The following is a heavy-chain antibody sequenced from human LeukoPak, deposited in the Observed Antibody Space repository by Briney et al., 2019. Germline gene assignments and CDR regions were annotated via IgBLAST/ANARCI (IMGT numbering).Heavy chain of an antibody. Sequence: GASVKASCKASGYTFSGYYMHWVRQAPGQGLESMGWINSNSGARNYAPKFQGRVTFSRDNSISTAYMELSSLRSDDTAIYYCARGRGGATTGFDHWGQGILVTVS. CDR2: INSNSGAR. V-gene: IGHV1-2*02. J-gene: IGHJ4*02. CDR1: GYTFSGYY. D-gene: IGHD1-26*01. CDR3: ARGRGGATTGFDH.